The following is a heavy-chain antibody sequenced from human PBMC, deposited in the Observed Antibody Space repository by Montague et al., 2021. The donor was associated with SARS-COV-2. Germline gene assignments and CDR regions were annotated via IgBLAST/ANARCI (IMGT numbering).Heavy chain of an antibody. J-gene: IGHJ4*02. CDR1: SDSISSGGYY. V-gene: IGHV4-31*03. CDR3: ARGPSRLATQEFYFGY. Sequence: TLSLTCIVSSDSISSGGYYWSWIRQHPGKGLEWIGYIYYSGNTNYNPSLKSRVTMSVDTTKNQFSLTLNSVTAADTAVYYCARGPSRLATQEFYFGYWGQGTMVSVSS. CDR2: IYYSGNT. D-gene: IGHD5-24*01.